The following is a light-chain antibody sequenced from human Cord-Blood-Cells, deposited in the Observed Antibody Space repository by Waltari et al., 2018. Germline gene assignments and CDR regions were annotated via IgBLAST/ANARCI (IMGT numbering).Light chain of an antibody. Sequence: DIVMTQSPDSLAVSLGERATINCKSSQSVLYSANNKNYLAWYQQKPGQTPKLLIYWASTRESGVPDRFSGSGSGTDFTLTISSLQAVDVSVYYCQQYYSTPLTFGGGTKVEIK. CDR1: QSVLYSANNKNY. CDR2: WAS. CDR3: QQYYSTPLT. J-gene: IGKJ4*01. V-gene: IGKV4-1*01.